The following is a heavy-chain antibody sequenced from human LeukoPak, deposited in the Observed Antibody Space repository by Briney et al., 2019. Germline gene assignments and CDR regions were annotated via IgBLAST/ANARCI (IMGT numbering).Heavy chain of an antibody. D-gene: IGHD3-10*01. V-gene: IGHV4-39*07. CDR2: ISYSGST. J-gene: IGHJ5*02. CDR1: GGSISSTTYY. CDR3: ARDGPGITMVRGVIWFDP. Sequence: SETLSLTCSVSGGSISSTTYYWGWIRQPPGKGLEWIGSISYSGSTYYNPSLKSRVTISLDMSNNQFSLKLSSVTAADTAVYYCARDGPGITMVRGVIWFDPWGQGTLVTVSS.